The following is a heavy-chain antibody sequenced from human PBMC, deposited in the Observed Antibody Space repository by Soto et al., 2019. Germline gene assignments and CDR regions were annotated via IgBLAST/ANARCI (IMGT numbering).Heavy chain of an antibody. CDR3: ARSPPDNYDFWSGYYRVGRFDY. CDR2: INHSGST. CDR1: GGSFSGYY. D-gene: IGHD3-3*01. V-gene: IGHV4-34*01. Sequence: PSETLSLTCAVYGGSFSGYYWSWIRQPPGKGLEWIGKINHSGSTNYNPSLKSRVTISVDTSKNQFSLKLSSVTAADTAVYYCARSPPDNYDFWSGYYRVGRFDYWGQGTLVTVSS. J-gene: IGHJ4*02.